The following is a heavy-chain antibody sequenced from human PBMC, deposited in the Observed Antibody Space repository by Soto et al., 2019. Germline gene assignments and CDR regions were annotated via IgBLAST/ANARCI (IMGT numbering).Heavy chain of an antibody. D-gene: IGHD5-18*01. CDR2: ISGSGGST. CDR1: GFTFSSYA. J-gene: IGHJ6*02. Sequence: GGSLRLSCAASGFTFSSYAMSWVRQAPGKGLEWVSAISGSGGSTYYADSVKGRFTISRDNSKNTLYLQMNSLRAEDTAVYYCAKAEERLAMATEYYYYGMDVWGQGTTVTVSS. CDR3: AKAEERLAMATEYYYYGMDV. V-gene: IGHV3-23*01.